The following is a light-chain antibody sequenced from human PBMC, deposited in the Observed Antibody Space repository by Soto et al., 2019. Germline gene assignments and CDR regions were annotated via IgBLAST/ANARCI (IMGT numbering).Light chain of an antibody. CDR3: QQYHNWPPQYT. CDR2: GSS. CDR1: QTVASN. Sequence: EIVMTQSPATLSVSPGERATLSCRASQTVASNLAWYQQKPGQAPRLLIHGSSTMATGVPARFSGSGSGTEFTLTISSLQSEDFAVYYCQQYHNWPPQYTFGQGTKLQI. J-gene: IGKJ2*01. V-gene: IGKV3-15*01.